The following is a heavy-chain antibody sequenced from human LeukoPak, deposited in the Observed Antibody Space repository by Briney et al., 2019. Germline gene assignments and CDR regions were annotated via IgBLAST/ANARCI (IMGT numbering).Heavy chain of an antibody. Sequence: GGSLRLSCAASGFTFSSYSMNWVRQAPGKGLEWVSSISSSSSYIYYADSVKGRLTISRDNAKNTLYLQMNSLRAEDTAVYYCARDPVTDDAFDIWGQGTMVTVSS. V-gene: IGHV3-21*01. CDR3: ARDPVTDDAFDI. D-gene: IGHD4-17*01. CDR1: GFTFSSYS. J-gene: IGHJ3*02. CDR2: ISSSSSYI.